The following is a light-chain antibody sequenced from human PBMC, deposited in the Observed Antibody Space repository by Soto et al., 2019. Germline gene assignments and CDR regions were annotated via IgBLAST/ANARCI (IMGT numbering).Light chain of an antibody. V-gene: IGLV2-11*01. CDR2: DVS. J-gene: IGLJ2*01. CDR3: CSYAGRFVV. CDR1: SSDVGGYNY. Sequence: QSALTQPRSVSGSPGQSVTISCTGTSSDVGGYNYVSWYQQHPGKAPKLMIYDVSKRPSGVPDRFSGSKSGNTAALTISGLQAEDEADYYFCSYAGRFVVVGGGTKVTVL.